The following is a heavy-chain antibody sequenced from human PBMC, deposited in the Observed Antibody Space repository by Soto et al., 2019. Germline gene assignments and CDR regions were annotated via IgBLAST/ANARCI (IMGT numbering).Heavy chain of an antibody. CDR3: ARSQKSGSYDYYYGMDV. V-gene: IGHV3-11*06. CDR2: ISSSSSYT. J-gene: IGHJ6*02. D-gene: IGHD1-26*01. CDR1: GFTVSDYY. Sequence: GGSLRLSCAAAGFTVSDYYMSWIRQAPGKGLEWVSYISSSSSYTNYADSVKGRFTISRDNAKNSLYLQMNSLRAEDTAVYYCARSQKSGSYDYYYGMDVWGQGTTVTVSS.